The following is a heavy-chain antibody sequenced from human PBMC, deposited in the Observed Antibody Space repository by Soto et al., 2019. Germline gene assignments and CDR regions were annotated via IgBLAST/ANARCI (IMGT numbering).Heavy chain of an antibody. J-gene: IGHJ4*02. CDR1: GFTFSSYA. Sequence: GGSLRLSCAASGFTFSSYAMHWVRQAPGKGLEWVAVISYDGSNKYYADSVKGRFTISRDNSKNTLYLQMTSLRAEDTAGYYCARTFDYWGEVTLVTVPP. CDR2: ISYDGSNK. V-gene: IGHV3-30*04. CDR3: ARTFDY.